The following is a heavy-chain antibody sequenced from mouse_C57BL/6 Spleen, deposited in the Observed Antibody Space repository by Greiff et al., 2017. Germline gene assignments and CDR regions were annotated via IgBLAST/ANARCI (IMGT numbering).Heavy chain of an antibody. CDR1: GYSITSGYY. J-gene: IGHJ2*01. V-gene: IGHV3-6*01. CDR2: ISYDGSN. Sequence: EVPLQESGPGLVKPSQSLSLTCSVTGYSITSGYYWNWIRQFPGNKLEWMGYISYDGSNNYNPSLKIRISITRDTSKNQFFLKLNSVTTEDTATYYCARDYYFDYWGQGTTLTVSS. CDR3: ARDYYFDY.